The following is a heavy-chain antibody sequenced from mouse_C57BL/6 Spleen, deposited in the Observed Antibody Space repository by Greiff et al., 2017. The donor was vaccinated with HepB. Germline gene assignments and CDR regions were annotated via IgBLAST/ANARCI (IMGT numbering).Heavy chain of an antibody. J-gene: IGHJ3*01. Sequence: EVQLQQSGPELVKPGASVKISCKASGYTFTDYNMDWVKQTHGKSLEWIGDINPNNGGTSYNQKFKGKAKLTVDKSSSTAYMELRSLTSEDTAVYYCARGVSNSGGFPYWGQGTLVTVSA. CDR3: ARGVSNSGGFPY. V-gene: IGHV1-18*01. D-gene: IGHD2-5*01. CDR2: INPNNGGT. CDR1: GYTFTDYN.